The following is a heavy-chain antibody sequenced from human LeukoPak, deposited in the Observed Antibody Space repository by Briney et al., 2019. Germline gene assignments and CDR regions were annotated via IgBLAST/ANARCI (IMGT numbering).Heavy chain of an antibody. Sequence: GGSLRLSCAGSGFTFSSDAMNWVRQAPGKGLEWVSSINSRSTHTAYADSVRGRFTISRDNGNNSLFLQMNSLGVDDTAIYFCARGGGSYSYWGQGVRVTVSS. CDR1: GFTFSSDA. CDR3: ARGGGSYSY. D-gene: IGHD1-26*01. V-gene: IGHV3-21*01. CDR2: INSRSTHT. J-gene: IGHJ4*02.